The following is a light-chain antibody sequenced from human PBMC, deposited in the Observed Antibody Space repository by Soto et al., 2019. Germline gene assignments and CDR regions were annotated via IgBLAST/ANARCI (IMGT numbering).Light chain of an antibody. V-gene: IGKV3-20*01. CDR2: GAA. CDR1: QSVSSSH. Sequence: IVLTQSPGTLSLSPGERATLSCRASQSVSSSHLAWYQQKPGQAPRLLIYGAASRAIGIPDRFSGSGSGTDFTLTISRLEPEDFAVYYCQQYGSSPRTFGQGTKVDIK. J-gene: IGKJ1*01. CDR3: QQYGSSPRT.